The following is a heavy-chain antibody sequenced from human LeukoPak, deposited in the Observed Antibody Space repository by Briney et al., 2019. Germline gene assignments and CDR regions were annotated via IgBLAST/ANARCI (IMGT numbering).Heavy chain of an antibody. J-gene: IGHJ4*02. CDR2: IYSSGST. CDR1: GGSISSYY. CDR3: ARATYGSVFFDY. Sequence: SETLSLTCTVSGGSISSYYWSWIRQPPGKGLDWIGYIYSSGSTNYNPSLKSRVTISVDTSKNQFSLKLSSVTAADTALYYCARATYGSVFFDYWGQGTLVTVSS. V-gene: IGHV4-59*01. D-gene: IGHD4-17*01.